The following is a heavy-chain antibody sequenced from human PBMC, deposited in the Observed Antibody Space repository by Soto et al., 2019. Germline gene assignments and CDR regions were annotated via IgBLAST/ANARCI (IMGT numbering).Heavy chain of an antibody. CDR1: GYTFTGYN. CDR3: ARDRRGYYDSSGYYLPFDY. CDR2: INPNSVGT. D-gene: IGHD3-22*01. Sequence: QVQLVQSAAEVKKPGASVKVSCKASGYTFTGYNMHRVRQAPGQGHEWMGWINPNSVGTNYAQKFQGRVTMTRDTSISTAYMELSRLRSDDTAVYYCARDRRGYYDSSGYYLPFDYWGQGTLVTVSS. J-gene: IGHJ4*02. V-gene: IGHV1-2*02.